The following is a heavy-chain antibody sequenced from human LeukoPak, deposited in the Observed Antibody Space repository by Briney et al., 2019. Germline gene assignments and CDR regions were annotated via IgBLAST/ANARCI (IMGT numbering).Heavy chain of an antibody. V-gene: IGHV1-18*01. CDR1: GYTFTSYG. CDR2: ISAENGNT. CDR3: ARGLDIVATFYY. Sequence: GASVKVSSTDSGYTFTSYGISWVRPAPGQGLGWMGWISAENGNTNYAQKLQGRVTMTTDTSTSTAYIELRSLRSDDTAVYYCARGLDIVATFYYWGQGTLVTVSS. D-gene: IGHD5-12*01. J-gene: IGHJ4*02.